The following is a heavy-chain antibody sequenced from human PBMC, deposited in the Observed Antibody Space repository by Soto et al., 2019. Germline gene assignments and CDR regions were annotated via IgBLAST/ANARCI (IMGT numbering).Heavy chain of an antibody. J-gene: IGHJ3*02. D-gene: IGHD1-26*01. CDR2: IYHSGST. CDR1: GGSISSSNW. V-gene: IGHV4-4*02. CDR3: ARDSGSYSGNAFDI. Sequence: KPSETLSLTCAVSGGSISSSNWWSWVRQPPGKGLEWIGEIYHSGSTNYNPSLKSRVTISVDKSKNQFSLKLSSVTAADTAVYYCARDSGSYSGNAFDIWGQGTMVTVSS.